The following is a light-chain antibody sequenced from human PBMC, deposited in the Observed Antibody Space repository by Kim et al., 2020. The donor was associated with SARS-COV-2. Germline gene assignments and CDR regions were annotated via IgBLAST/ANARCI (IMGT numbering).Light chain of an antibody. V-gene: IGLV1-40*01. CDR3: QSYDSSLSGPYV. CDR2: GNS. J-gene: IGLJ1*01. Sequence: QSVLTQPPSVSGAPGQRVTGSCTGSSSNMGGGGGVHWYQHLPGTAPKLLIYGNSNRPSGVPDRFSGSKSGTSASLAITGLQAEDEADYYCQSYDSSLSGPYVFGTGTKVTVL. CDR1: SSNMGGGGG.